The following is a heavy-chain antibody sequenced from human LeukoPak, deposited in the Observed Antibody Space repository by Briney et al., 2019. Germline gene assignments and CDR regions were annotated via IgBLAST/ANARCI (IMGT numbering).Heavy chain of an antibody. CDR3: AKLGPHVLRFLGGFTTYYSVY. Sequence: GGSLTLSCAVSGFTFSSYAFSCLRQAPRKGLEWVSAISGSGGSTYYADSVKGRFTISRDISKNTLYLQMNSLSAEDTAVYYCAKLGPHVLRFLGGFTTYYSVYWGQGTLVTVSS. D-gene: IGHD3-3*01. V-gene: IGHV3-23*01. J-gene: IGHJ4*02. CDR2: ISGSGGST. CDR1: GFTFSSYA.